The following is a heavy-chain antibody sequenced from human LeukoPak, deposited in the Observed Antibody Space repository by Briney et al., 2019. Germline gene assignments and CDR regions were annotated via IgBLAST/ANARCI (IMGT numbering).Heavy chain of an antibody. CDR1: GGSISSYY. Sequence: SETLSLTCTVSGGSISSYYWSWIRQPPGKGLEWIGYIYYSGSTNYNPSLKSRVTISVDTSKNQFPLKLSSVTAADTAVYYCARGFGVVTAISNYYYMDVWGKGTTVTVSS. CDR2: IYYSGST. D-gene: IGHD2-21*02. J-gene: IGHJ6*03. CDR3: ARGFGVVTAISNYYYMDV. V-gene: IGHV4-59*01.